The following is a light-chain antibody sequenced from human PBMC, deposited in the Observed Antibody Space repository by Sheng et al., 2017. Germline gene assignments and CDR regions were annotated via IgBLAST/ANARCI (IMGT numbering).Light chain of an antibody. CDR2: AAS. J-gene: IGKJ5*01. CDR3: QQLNNYPQEVT. V-gene: IGKV1-9*01. Sequence: DIQLTQSPSFLSASVGDRVTITCRASQGISNYLGWYQQKPGKGPKLLIYAASTLHIGVPSRFSGSGSGTEFTLTITSLQPEDFATYYCQQLNNYPQEVTFGQGTRLEIK. CDR1: QGISNY.